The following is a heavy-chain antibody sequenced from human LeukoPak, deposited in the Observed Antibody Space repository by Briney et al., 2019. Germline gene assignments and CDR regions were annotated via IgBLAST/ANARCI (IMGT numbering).Heavy chain of an antibody. Sequence: PGGSLRLPCAASGFTFSSYSMNWVRQAPGKGLEWISSISSSTTYMYYADSLKGRFTISRDNAKNSLYLQMNSLRAEDTAVYYCAIDREVVTPYYFDYWGQGTLVTVSS. CDR3: AIDREVVTPYYFDY. CDR2: ISSSTTYM. CDR1: GFTFSSYS. V-gene: IGHV3-21*01. J-gene: IGHJ4*02. D-gene: IGHD4-23*01.